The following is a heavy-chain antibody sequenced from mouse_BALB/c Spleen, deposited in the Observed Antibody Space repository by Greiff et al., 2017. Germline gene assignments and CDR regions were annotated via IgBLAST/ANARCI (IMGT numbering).Heavy chain of an antibody. CDR1: GFTFSSYA. Sequence: EVQLVDSGGGLVKPGGSLKLSCAASGFTFSSYAMSWVRQTPEKRLEWVASISSGGSTYYPDSVKGRFTISRDNARNILYLQISSLRSEDTAMYYCARESYGYSDYFDYWGQGTTHTGSS. J-gene: IGHJ2*01. CDR3: ARESYGYSDYFDY. D-gene: IGHD1-2*01. CDR2: ISSGGST. V-gene: IGHV5-6-5*01.